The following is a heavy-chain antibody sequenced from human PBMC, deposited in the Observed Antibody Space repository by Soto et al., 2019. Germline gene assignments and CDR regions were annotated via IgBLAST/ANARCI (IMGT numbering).Heavy chain of an antibody. Sequence: QVQLVESGGGVVQPGRSLRLSCAASGFTFSSYGMHWVRQAPGKGLEWVAVIWYDGSNKYYADSVKGRFTISRDNSKNTLYLQMNSLRAEDTAVYYCARDQRYYYDSSGYWPLDYWGQGTLVTVSS. CDR1: GFTFSSYG. J-gene: IGHJ4*02. D-gene: IGHD3-22*01. CDR2: IWYDGSNK. V-gene: IGHV3-33*01. CDR3: ARDQRYYYDSSGYWPLDY.